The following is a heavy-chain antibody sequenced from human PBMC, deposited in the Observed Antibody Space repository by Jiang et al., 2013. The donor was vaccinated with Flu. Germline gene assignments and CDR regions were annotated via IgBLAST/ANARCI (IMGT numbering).Heavy chain of an antibody. CDR1: GGTFSSYA. J-gene: IGHJ4*02. CDR3: AREREYGSGWYEDS. Sequence: GAEVKKPGSSVKVSCKASGGTFSSYAISWVRQAPGQGLEWMGGIIPIFGTANYAQKFQGRVTITADESTSTAYMELSSLRSEDTAVYFCAREREYGSGWYEDSWGQGTLVTVAS. CDR2: IIPIFGTA. D-gene: IGHD6-13*01. V-gene: IGHV1-69*01.